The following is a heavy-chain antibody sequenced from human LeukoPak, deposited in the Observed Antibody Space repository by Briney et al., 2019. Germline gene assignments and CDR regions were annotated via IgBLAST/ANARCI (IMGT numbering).Heavy chain of an antibody. D-gene: IGHD6-25*01. J-gene: IGHJ6*03. CDR1: GFTFSSYE. Sequence: GGSLRLSCAASGFTFSSYEMNWVRRAPGKGLKWVSYISSSGSTIYYADSVKGRFTISRDNAKNSLYLQMNSLRVEDTAVYYCARDGTPNYSSGWIYMDVWGEGTTVTISS. CDR2: ISSSGSTI. V-gene: IGHV3-48*03. CDR3: ARDGTPNYSSGWIYMDV.